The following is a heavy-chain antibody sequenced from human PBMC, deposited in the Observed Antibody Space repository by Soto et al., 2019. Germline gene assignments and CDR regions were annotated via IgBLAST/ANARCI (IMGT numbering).Heavy chain of an antibody. Sequence: ASVKVSCKASGGTFSGYAISWVRQAPGQGLEWMGGIIPIFGTANYAQKFQGRVTITADESTSTAYMELSSLRSEDTAVYYCARTMVRGVISSPSYYYYYGMDVWGQGTTVTVSS. D-gene: IGHD3-10*01. CDR2: IIPIFGTA. J-gene: IGHJ6*02. V-gene: IGHV1-69*13. CDR3: ARTMVRGVISSPSYYYYYGMDV. CDR1: GGTFSGYA.